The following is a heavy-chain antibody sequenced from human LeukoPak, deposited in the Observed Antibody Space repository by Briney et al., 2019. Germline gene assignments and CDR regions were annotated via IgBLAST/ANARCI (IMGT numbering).Heavy chain of an antibody. CDR3: ARDKDLFGALNYFDY. V-gene: IGHV1-2*02. J-gene: IGHJ4*02. D-gene: IGHD2-21*01. Sequence: VKVSCKASXYTFTGYYMHWVRQAPGQGLEWMGWINPNSGGTNYAQKFQGRVTMTRDTSISTAYMELSRLRSDDTAVYYCARDKDLFGALNYFDYWGQGTLVTVSS. CDR1: XYTFTGYY. CDR2: INPNSGGT.